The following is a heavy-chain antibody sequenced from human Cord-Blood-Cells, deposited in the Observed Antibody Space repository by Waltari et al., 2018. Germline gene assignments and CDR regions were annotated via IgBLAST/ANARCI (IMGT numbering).Heavy chain of an antibody. D-gene: IGHD1-26*01. V-gene: IGHV1-69*09. CDR2: IVPILGIA. J-gene: IGHJ5*02. Sequence: QVQLVQSGAEVKKPGSSVKVSCKASGGTFSSYAISWVRQAPGQGLEWMGRIVPILGIANYAQKFQGRVTITADKSTSTAYMELSSLRSEDTAVYYCARTSGSYYINWFDPWGQGTLVTVSS. CDR3: ARTSGSYYINWFDP. CDR1: GGTFSSYA.